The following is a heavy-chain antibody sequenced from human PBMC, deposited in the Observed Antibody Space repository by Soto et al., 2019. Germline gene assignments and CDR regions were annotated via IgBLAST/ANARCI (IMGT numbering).Heavy chain of an antibody. CDR3: ARGVAADGTFREDVFDI. CDR2: IIPIFTTT. CDR1: GGTFSNHA. D-gene: IGHD6-13*01. J-gene: IGHJ3*02. V-gene: IGHV1-69*12. Sequence: QVQLVQSGAEVKKPGSSVKVSCKASGGTFSNHAINWVRQAPGQGLEWMGRIIPIFTTTDYAQRFQGRVTITADESTITAYMELSSLKHDDTAVYYCARGVAADGTFREDVFDIWGQGPMVTVSS.